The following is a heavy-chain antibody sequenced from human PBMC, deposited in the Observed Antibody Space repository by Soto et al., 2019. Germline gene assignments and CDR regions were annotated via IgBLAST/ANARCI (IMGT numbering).Heavy chain of an antibody. V-gene: IGHV4-39*01. CDR1: GGSISSSSYY. D-gene: IGHD6-19*01. CDR3: ARLAGAVAGTRYYYYMDV. CDR2: IYYSGST. J-gene: IGHJ6*03. Sequence: SETLSLTCTVSGGSISSSSYYWGWIRQPPGKGLEWIGSIYYSGSTYYNPSLKSRVTISVDTSKNQFSLKLSSVTAADTAVYYCARLAGAVAGTRYYYYMDVWGKGTTVTVSS.